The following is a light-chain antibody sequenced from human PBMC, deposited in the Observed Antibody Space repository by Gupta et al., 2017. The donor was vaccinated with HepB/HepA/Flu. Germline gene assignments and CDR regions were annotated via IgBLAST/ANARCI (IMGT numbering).Light chain of an antibody. V-gene: IGKV1-5*03. CDR1: QTISSW. CDR3: QQYNTYSPT. J-gene: IGKJ1*01. Sequence: DIQMTQSPSTLSASVGDRVTITCRASQTISSWLAWYQQKPGKAPILLIYKASSLQSGVPPRFSGGGSGTEFTLTINSLQPDDFATYYCQQYNTYSPTFGQGTKVEIK. CDR2: KAS.